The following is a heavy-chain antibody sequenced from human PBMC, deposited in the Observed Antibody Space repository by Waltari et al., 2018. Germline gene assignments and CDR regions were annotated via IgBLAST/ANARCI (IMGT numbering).Heavy chain of an antibody. J-gene: IGHJ4*02. V-gene: IGHV4-39*07. Sequence: QVQLQQWGAGLVKPSEPLSLTCTVSGGSISSSSYYWAWVRQPPGKGLEWIGSIYYSGSTYYNPSLKSRVTISVDTSKNQFSLRVSSVTAADTAVFYCARMVRGYCSSTSCHTDHWGQGTLVTVSS. D-gene: IGHD2-2*01. CDR1: GGSISSSSYY. CDR3: ARMVRGYCSSTSCHTDH. CDR2: IYYSGST.